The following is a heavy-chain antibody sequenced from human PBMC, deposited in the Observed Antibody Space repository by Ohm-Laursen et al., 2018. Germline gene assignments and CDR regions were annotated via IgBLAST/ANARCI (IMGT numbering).Heavy chain of an antibody. D-gene: IGHD5-24*01. CDR2: IYYSGST. CDR1: GGSISSYY. Sequence: GTLSLTCTVSGGSISSYYWSWIRQPPGKGLEWIGYIYYSGSTNYNPSLKSRVTISVDTPKNQFSLKLSSVTAADTAVYYCARQGAPRDGYTPGYFDYWGQGTLVTVSS. V-gene: IGHV4-59*08. CDR3: ARQGAPRDGYTPGYFDY. J-gene: IGHJ4*02.